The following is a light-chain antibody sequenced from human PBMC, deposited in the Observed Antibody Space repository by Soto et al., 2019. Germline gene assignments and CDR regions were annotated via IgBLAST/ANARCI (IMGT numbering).Light chain of an antibody. CDR2: AAS. Sequence: DIRMTQSPSSLSASVGDRVTITCRASQIISNYLTWYQQKPGKAPKLLIYAASSLQSGVPSRFSGSGSGTDFTLPISSLQPEDFATYCCQQSYCTPFTFGAGSKVDI. CDR3: QQSYCTPFT. V-gene: IGKV1-39*01. J-gene: IGKJ3*01. CDR1: QIISNY.